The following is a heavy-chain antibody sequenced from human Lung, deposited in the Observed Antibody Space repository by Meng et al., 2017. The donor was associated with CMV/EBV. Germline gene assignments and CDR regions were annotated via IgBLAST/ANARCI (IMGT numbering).Heavy chain of an antibody. J-gene: IGHJ1*01. Sequence: HVHLREPVPALVKPSATLSPTCAVSGYSITNHNWWAWVRQPPGKGLEWIGEIPHRGSSAYSPSLKSRVSMSIDKSKNQFSLKLTSVTAADTAVYHCLRRSGGSVWGQGTLVTVSS. CDR1: GYSITNHNW. D-gene: IGHD3-10*01. V-gene: IGHV4-4*02. CDR3: LRRSGGSV. CDR2: IPHRGSS.